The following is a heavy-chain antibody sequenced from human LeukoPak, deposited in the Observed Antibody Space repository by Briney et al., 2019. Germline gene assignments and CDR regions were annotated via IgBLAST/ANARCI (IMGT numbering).Heavy chain of an antibody. Sequence: SETLSLTRTVSGGSISSYYWSWIRQPPGKGLEWIGYIYYSGSTNYNPSLKSRVTISVDTSKNQFSLKLSSVTAADTAVYYCARDQGAVAGIDPWGQGTLVTVSS. V-gene: IGHV4-59*01. CDR1: GGSISSYY. CDR2: IYYSGST. D-gene: IGHD6-19*01. CDR3: ARDQGAVAGIDP. J-gene: IGHJ5*02.